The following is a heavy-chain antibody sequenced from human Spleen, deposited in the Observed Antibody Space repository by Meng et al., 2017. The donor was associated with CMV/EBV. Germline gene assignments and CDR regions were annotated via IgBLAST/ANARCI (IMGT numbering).Heavy chain of an antibody. J-gene: IGHJ3*02. CDR1: GFTFSNYE. CDR2: IERDGREK. Sequence: GESLKISCAVSGFTFSNYEMNWVRQAPGKGLEWVASIERDGREKFYVDSVKGRFTISRDNSKNTLYLQMNSLRAEDTAVYYCASPYDSSGYYGHDAFDIWGQGTMVTVSS. V-gene: IGHV3-7*03. D-gene: IGHD3-22*01. CDR3: ASPYDSSGYYGHDAFDI.